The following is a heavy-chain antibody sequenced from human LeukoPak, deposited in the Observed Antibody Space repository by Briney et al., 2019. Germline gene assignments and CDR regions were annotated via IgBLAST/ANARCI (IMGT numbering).Heavy chain of an antibody. CDR2: IYTSGST. J-gene: IGHJ6*03. CDR3: ARDPVVVPAAKNYYYYMDV. D-gene: IGHD2-2*01. CDR1: GGSVSNSGYY. Sequence: SETLSLTCTVSGGSVSNSGYYWSWIRQPAGKGLEWIGRIYTSGSTNYNPSLKSRVTISVDTSKNQFSLKLSSVTAADTAVYYCARDPVVVPAAKNYYYYMDVWGKGTTVTVSS. V-gene: IGHV4-61*02.